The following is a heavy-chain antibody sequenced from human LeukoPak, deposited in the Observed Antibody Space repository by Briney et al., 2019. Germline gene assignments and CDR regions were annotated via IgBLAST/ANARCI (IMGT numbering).Heavy chain of an antibody. D-gene: IGHD1-1*01. CDR3: ASCEGTCQYYFDY. Sequence: GGSLRLSCAVSGFIFSGYAFNGVRQAPGKGLEWVAVTRFDGSIKQYADSVKGRFTISRDDSKNTLYLQMNFLKSEDTAVYYWASCEGTCQYYFDYWGQGTLVTVSS. J-gene: IGHJ4*02. CDR2: TRFDGSIK. CDR1: GFIFSGYA. V-gene: IGHV3-33*03.